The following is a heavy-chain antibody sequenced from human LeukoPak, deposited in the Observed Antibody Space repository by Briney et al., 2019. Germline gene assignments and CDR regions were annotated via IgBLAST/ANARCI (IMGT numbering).Heavy chain of an antibody. V-gene: IGHV1-18*01. CDR1: GYTFTSYG. D-gene: IGHD3-3*01. CDR3: ARTSHTIFGVVSSYWSDP. J-gene: IGHJ5*02. CDR2: ISAYNGNT. Sequence: ASVKVSCKASGYTFTSYGISWVRQAPGQGLEWMGWISAYNGNTNYAQKLQGRVTMTTDTSTSTAYMELRSLRSDDTAVYYCARTSHTIFGVVSSYWSDPWGQGTLVTVSS.